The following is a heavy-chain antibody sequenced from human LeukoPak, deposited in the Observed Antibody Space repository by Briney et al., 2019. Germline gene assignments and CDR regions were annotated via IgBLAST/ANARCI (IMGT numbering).Heavy chain of an antibody. D-gene: IGHD3-9*01. CDR2: IIPIFGTA. J-gene: IGHJ5*02. CDR3: ARLGVGYDIQHWFDP. Sequence: SVKVSCKASGGTFSYAISWVRQAPGQGLEWMGGIIPIFGTADYAQQFQGRVTMTTDESRSTAYMELSSLRSDDTAVYYCARLGVGYDIQHWFDPWGQGTLVTVSA. CDR1: GGTFSYA. V-gene: IGHV1-69*05.